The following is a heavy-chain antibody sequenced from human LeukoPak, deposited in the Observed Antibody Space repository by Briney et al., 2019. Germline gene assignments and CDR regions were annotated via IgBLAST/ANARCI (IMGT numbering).Heavy chain of an antibody. V-gene: IGHV4-59*08. D-gene: IGHD2-21*01. J-gene: IGHJ3*02. Sequence: PSETLSLTCTASGGSISSYYWTWIRQPPGKGLEWIGYIHYSGSTNYNPSLKSRVTTSVDTSKKQFSLKLRSVTAADTAVYYCARSVSWGLLVRDDAFDIWGQGTMVTVSS. CDR2: IHYSGST. CDR1: GGSISSYY. CDR3: ARSVSWGLLVRDDAFDI.